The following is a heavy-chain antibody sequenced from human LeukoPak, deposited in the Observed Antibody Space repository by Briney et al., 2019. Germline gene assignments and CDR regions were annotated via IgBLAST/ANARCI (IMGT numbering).Heavy chain of an antibody. J-gene: IGHJ4*02. CDR3: ARLELFGIVGAY. CDR2: IYYSGST. Sequence: SETLSLTCTVSGGSISSSSYSWGWIRQPPGKGLEWIGSIYYSGSTYYNPSLKSRVTISVDTSKNQFSLKLSSVIAADTAVYYCARLELFGIVGAYWGQGTLVTVSS. CDR1: GGSISSSSYS. V-gene: IGHV4-39*01. D-gene: IGHD1-26*01.